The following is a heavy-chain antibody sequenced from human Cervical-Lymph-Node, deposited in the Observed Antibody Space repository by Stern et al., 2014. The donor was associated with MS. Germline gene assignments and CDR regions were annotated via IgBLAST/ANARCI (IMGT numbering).Heavy chain of an antibody. J-gene: IGHJ4*02. Sequence: QVQLVQSGAEVKKPGASVKVSCKVSGYTLTDLSMHWVRQAPGKGLEWMGGFDPEDGETIYAQKFQGRVTMTEDTSTDTAYMELSSVRSEDTAVYYCASHTAMDYYFDYWGQGTLVTVSS. CDR3: ASHTAMDYYFDY. CDR2: FDPEDGET. D-gene: IGHD5-18*01. V-gene: IGHV1-24*01. CDR1: GYTLTDLS.